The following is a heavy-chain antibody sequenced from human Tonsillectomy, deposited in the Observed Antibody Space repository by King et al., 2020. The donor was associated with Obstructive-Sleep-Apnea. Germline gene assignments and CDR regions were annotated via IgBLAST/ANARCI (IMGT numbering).Heavy chain of an antibody. V-gene: IGHV4-4*02. J-gene: IGHJ4*02. CDR3: ANRDYASGGYYS. D-gene: IGHD3-16*01. CDR2: IFHSGST. Sequence: QMQLQESGPGLVKPSGTLSLTCAVSGGSISSRNWWSWVRQPPGKGLEYIGDIFHSGSTNYNPSLKSRVTISVDKSRNQFSLNLSSVTAADTAVYFCANRDYASGGYYSWGQGTLVTVSS. CDR1: GGSISSRNW.